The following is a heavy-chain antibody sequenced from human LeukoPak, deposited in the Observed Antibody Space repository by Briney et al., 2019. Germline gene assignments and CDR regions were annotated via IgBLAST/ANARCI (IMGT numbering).Heavy chain of an antibody. Sequence: GGSLRLSCAASGLTVSDNYMSWVRQAPGKGLEGVSSISSSSNHIYYETSLKGRFTISRDNAKNSLYLQMNSLRAEDTAVYYCARDPSYCSGGRCYRPLGNWGQGTLVTVSS. CDR2: ISSSSNHI. V-gene: IGHV3-21*01. J-gene: IGHJ4*02. CDR1: GLTVSDNY. D-gene: IGHD2-15*01. CDR3: ARDPSYCSGGRCYRPLGN.